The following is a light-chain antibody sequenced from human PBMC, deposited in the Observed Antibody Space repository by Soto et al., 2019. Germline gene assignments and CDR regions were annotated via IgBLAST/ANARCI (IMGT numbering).Light chain of an antibody. CDR1: QSVSTW. Sequence: TQSPCTLAASVGDRVTITCRASQSVSTWLAWYQQKPGKAPKLLIYKASNLESGVPSRFTGSGSGTEFTLTISSLQPDDFATYYCQQYNSWTFGQGTKVDIK. CDR2: KAS. J-gene: IGKJ1*01. V-gene: IGKV1-5*03. CDR3: QQYNSWT.